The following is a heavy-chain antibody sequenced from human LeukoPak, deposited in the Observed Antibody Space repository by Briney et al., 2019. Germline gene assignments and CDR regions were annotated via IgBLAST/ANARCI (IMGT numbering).Heavy chain of an antibody. D-gene: IGHD6-13*01. CDR1: GGSISSYY. Sequence: SETLSLTCTVSGGSISSYYWSWLRQPPGKGLGWLGYIYYSGSTNYNPSLKSRVTISVDTSKNQFSLKLSSVTAADTAVYYCARASGIAAAGTVDYWGQGTLVTVSS. J-gene: IGHJ4*02. CDR2: IYYSGST. CDR3: ARASGIAAAGTVDY. V-gene: IGHV4-59*01.